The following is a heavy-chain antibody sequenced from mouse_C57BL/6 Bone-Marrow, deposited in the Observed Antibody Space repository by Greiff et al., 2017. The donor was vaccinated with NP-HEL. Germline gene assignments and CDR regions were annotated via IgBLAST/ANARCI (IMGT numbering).Heavy chain of an antibody. Sequence: EVQLQQSGPGLAKPSQTLSLTCSVTGYSITSDYWNWIRKFPGNKLEYMGYISYSGSTYYNPSLKSRISITRDTSKNQYYLQLNSVTTEDTATYYCARSPFYYYGSRPWYFDVWGTGTTVTVSS. J-gene: IGHJ1*03. V-gene: IGHV3-8*01. D-gene: IGHD1-1*01. CDR3: ARSPFYYYGSRPWYFDV. CDR2: ISYSGST. CDR1: GYSITSDY.